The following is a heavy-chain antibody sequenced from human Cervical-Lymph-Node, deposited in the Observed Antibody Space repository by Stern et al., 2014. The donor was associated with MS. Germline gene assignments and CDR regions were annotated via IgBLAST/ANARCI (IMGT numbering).Heavy chain of an antibody. CDR1: GGSITTYY. J-gene: IGHJ2*01. CDR3: ARDPSFKYTSISYRDFDL. Sequence: MQLVESGPGLVKPSETLTLTCTVSGGSITTYYWTWIRPFPGKGLEWIGYIYYGGGTSYNPSLKSRVTISLDTSKNQFSLNVRSVTAADTAVYYCARDPSFKYTSISYRDFDLWGRGTLVTVSS. V-gene: IGHV4-59*01. D-gene: IGHD6-13*01. CDR2: IYYGGGT.